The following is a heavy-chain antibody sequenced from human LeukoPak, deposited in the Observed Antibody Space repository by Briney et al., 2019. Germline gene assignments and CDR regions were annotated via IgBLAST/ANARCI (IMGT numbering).Heavy chain of an antibody. CDR3: ARGEMGEALLDY. CDR2: IYTSGST. CDR1: GGSISSGSYY. J-gene: IGHJ4*02. V-gene: IGHV4-61*02. D-gene: IGHD3-16*01. Sequence: SETLSLTCTVSGGSISSGSYYWSWIRQPAGKGLEWIGRIYTSGSTNYNPSLKSRVTISVDTSKNQFSLKLSSVTAADTAVYYCARGEMGEALLDYWGQGTLVAVSS.